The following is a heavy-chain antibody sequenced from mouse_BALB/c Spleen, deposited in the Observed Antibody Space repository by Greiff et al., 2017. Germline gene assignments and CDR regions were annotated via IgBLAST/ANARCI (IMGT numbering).Heavy chain of an antibody. Sequence: EVQVVESGGGLVKPGGSLKLSCAASGFTFSSYAMSWVRQTPEKRLEWVASISSGGSTYYPDSVKGRFTISRDNARNILYLQMSSLRSEDTAMYYCARLITTRSYAMDYWGQGTSVTVSS. CDR1: GFTFSSYA. D-gene: IGHD1-1*01. CDR3: ARLITTRSYAMDY. CDR2: ISSGGST. J-gene: IGHJ4*01. V-gene: IGHV5-6-5*01.